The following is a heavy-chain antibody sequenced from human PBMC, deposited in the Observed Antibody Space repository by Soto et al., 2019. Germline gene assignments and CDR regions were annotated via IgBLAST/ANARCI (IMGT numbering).Heavy chain of an antibody. D-gene: IGHD5-18*01. J-gene: IGHJ4*02. Sequence: EVQLVESGGGLVKPGGSLRLSCAASGFTFSNAWMNWVRQAPGKGLEWVGRIKSKTDGGPTDYAAPVKGRFTISRDDSKNTLYLQMNSLKTEDTAVYYCTIQNARVVPDYWGQGTLVTVSA. CDR2: IKSKTDGGPT. V-gene: IGHV3-15*07. CDR1: GFTFSNAW. CDR3: TIQNARVVPDY.